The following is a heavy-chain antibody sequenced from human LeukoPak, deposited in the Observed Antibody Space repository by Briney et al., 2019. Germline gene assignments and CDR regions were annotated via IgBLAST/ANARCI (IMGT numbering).Heavy chain of an antibody. J-gene: IGHJ4*02. Sequence: SETLSLTCAVYGGSFSGYYWSWIRQPPGKGLEWIGEINHSGSTYYNPSLKSRVTISVDSSKNQFSLKLTSVTAADTAVYYCATLGEFYDSSGYYYNWGQGTLVTVSS. CDR3: ATLGEFYDSSGYYYN. CDR2: INHSGST. V-gene: IGHV4-34*01. CDR1: GGSFSGYY. D-gene: IGHD3-22*01.